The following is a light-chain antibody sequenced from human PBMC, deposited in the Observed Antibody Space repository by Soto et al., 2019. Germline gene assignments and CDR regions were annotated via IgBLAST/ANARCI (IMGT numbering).Light chain of an antibody. J-gene: IGKJ3*01. CDR3: QQYYSTPPFT. CDR1: QSVLYSSNNKNY. Sequence: DIVMTQSPDSLAVSLGETATITCKSSQSVLYSSNNKNYLAWYQQKPGQPPKLLIYWAATRESGVPDRYSGSGSGTDFTLTISSLQAEDVAVYYCQQYYSTPPFTFGPGTKVEIK. CDR2: WAA. V-gene: IGKV4-1*01.